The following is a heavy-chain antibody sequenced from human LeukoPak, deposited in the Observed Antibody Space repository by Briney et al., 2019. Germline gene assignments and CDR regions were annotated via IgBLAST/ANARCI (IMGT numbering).Heavy chain of an antibody. V-gene: IGHV3-21*01. CDR1: GSTFSNYY. Sequence: PGGSRRLSCAASGSTFSNYYMNWVRQAPGKGLEWVSSISSGSSYIYYADSLKGRFTISRDNAKNSLYLQMNSLRAEDTAVYYCATGVRGYNSALDYWGQGTLVTVSP. CDR2: ISSGSSYI. CDR3: ATGVRGYNSALDY. J-gene: IGHJ4*02. D-gene: IGHD6-19*01.